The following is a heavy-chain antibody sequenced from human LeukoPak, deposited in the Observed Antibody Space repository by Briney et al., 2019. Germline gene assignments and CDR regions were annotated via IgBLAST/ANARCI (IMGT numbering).Heavy chain of an antibody. J-gene: IGHJ4*02. V-gene: IGHV1-2*02. CDR1: GYTFNDYY. CDR2: INPNSGT. Sequence: ASVKVPCKASGYTFNDYYMHSVRQAPGQGLEWMGWINPNSGTNYAQKFQGRVTMTRDTSISTAYMELTRLTSDDTAVYYCARNRWMDYWGQGTLVTVSS. D-gene: IGHD1-1*01. CDR3: ARNRWMDY.